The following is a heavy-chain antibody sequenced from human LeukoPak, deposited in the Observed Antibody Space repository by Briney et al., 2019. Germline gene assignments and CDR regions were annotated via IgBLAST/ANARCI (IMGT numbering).Heavy chain of an antibody. CDR2: ISSNGGST. D-gene: IGHD2-15*01. J-gene: IGHJ4*02. Sequence: GGSLRLSCSASGFTFSSYAMHWVRQAPGKGLEYVSAISSNGGSTYYADSVKGRFTISRDNSKNTLYLQMNSLRAEDTAVYYCARRGLGSTYYFDYWGQGTLVTVSS. V-gene: IGHV3-64*04. CDR3: ARRGLGSTYYFDY. CDR1: GFTFSSYA.